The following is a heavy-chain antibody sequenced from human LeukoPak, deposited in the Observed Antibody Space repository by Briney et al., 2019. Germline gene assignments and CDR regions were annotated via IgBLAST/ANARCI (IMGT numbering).Heavy chain of an antibody. Sequence: GGSLRLSCAASGFTFGSYSMNWVRQAPGKGLEWVSYISSSSSTIYYADSVKGRFTISRDNAKNSLYLQMNSLRDEDTAVYYCARGGAGRYCSGGSCYQREDYWGQGTLVTVSS. V-gene: IGHV3-48*02. D-gene: IGHD2-15*01. CDR2: ISSSSSTI. CDR3: ARGGAGRYCSGGSCYQREDY. CDR1: GFTFGSYS. J-gene: IGHJ4*02.